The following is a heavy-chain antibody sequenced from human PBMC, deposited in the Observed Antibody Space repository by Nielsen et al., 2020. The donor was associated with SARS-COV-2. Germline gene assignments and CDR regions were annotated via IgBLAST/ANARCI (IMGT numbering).Heavy chain of an antibody. CDR2: IFNSGST. D-gene: IGHD6-13*01. CDR1: GGSISRYY. CDR3: ARDHWQQLVPTY. J-gene: IGHJ4*02. Sequence: SETLSLTCTVAGGSISRYYWSWIRQPPGKGLEWSGYIFNSGSTNYNPSLKSRVTISLDTSKNQFSLKLSSVTTADPAVYYCARDHWQQLVPTYWGQGTLVTVSS. V-gene: IGHV4-59*13.